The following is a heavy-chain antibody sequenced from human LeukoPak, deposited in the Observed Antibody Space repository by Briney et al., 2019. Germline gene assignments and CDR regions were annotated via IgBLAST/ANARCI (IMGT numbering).Heavy chain of an antibody. V-gene: IGHV4-4*07. CDR1: GGSISSYY. J-gene: IGHJ4*02. D-gene: IGHD3-3*01. CDR2: IYTSGST. CDR3: AREGTIFGVGYLDY. Sequence: SETLSLTCTVSGGSISSYYWSWIRQPAGKGLEWIGRIYTSGSTNYNPSLKSRVTMSVDTSKNQFSLKLSSVTAADTAVYYCAREGTIFGVGYLDYWGQGTLVTVSS.